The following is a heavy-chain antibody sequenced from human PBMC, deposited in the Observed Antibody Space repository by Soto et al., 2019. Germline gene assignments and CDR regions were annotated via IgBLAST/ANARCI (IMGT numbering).Heavy chain of an antibody. Sequence: DVQLVESGGGLIQPGESLRLSCAAFGFTISGKKYVAWVRQAPGKGLAWVSYISDSVDRTYYADSVKGRFTISRARSKNTVSLQMDSLRAEDTAVYYCAKDRGIIVKAGDAFDVWGQGTKVTVSS. CDR1: GFTISGKKY. D-gene: IGHD3-16*02. CDR3: AKDRGIIVKAGDAFDV. J-gene: IGHJ3*01. V-gene: IGHV3-23*04. CDR2: ISDSVDRT.